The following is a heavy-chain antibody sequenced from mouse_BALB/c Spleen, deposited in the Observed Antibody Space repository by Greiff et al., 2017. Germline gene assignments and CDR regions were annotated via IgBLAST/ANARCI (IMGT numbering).Heavy chain of an antibody. J-gene: IGHJ4*01. CDR3: ARLTMNYAMDY. Sequence: VKLMESAAELARPGASVKMSCKASGYTFTSYTMHWVKQRPGQGLEWIGYINPSSGYTEYNQKFKDKTTLTADKSSSTAYMQLSSLTSEDSAVYYCARLTMNYAMDYWGQGTSVTVSS. V-gene: IGHV1-4*02. CDR2: INPSSGYT. CDR1: GYTFTSYT. D-gene: IGHD1-1*02.